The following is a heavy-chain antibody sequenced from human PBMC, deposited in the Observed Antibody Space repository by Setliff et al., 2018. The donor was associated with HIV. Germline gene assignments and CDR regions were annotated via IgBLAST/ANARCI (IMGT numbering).Heavy chain of an antibody. CDR2: IRYDASYR. Sequence: PVGSLRLSCAASGFTFSSYGMHWVRQAPGEGLEWVAFIRYDASYRYYADSVKGRFTISRDNSKNTLYLQMNSLRAEDTAVYFCAKNLYRSPWSPLDYWGQGTLVTVS. J-gene: IGHJ4*02. V-gene: IGHV3-30*02. D-gene: IGHD6-19*01. CDR1: GFTFSSYG. CDR3: AKNLYRSPWSPLDY.